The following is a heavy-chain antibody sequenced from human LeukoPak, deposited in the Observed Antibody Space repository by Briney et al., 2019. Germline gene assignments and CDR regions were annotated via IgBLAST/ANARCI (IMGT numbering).Heavy chain of an antibody. CDR2: IYYSGST. CDR3: ARVYDSSGYIYFDY. D-gene: IGHD3-22*01. J-gene: IGHJ4*02. Sequence: SETLSLTCTVSGGSISSYYWSWIRQPPGKELEWIGYIYYSGSTNYNPSLKSRVTISVDTSKNQFSLKLSSVTAADTAVYYCARVYDSSGYIYFDYWGQGTLVTVSS. V-gene: IGHV4-59*01. CDR1: GGSISSYY.